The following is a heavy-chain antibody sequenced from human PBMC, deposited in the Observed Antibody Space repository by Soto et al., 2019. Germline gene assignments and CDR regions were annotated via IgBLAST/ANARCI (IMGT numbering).Heavy chain of an antibody. CDR3: ATAPTNFFGSGSHLDY. J-gene: IGHJ4*02. Sequence: EVHLVESGGGLVKPGGSLRLSCAASGFTFTDYTMHWVRQAPGKGLEWVSSITSRGTFIYYADSVKGRFTISSDNPKNSLFLQISSLIAEDTAVYYCATAPTNFFGSGSHLDYWGQGTLVTVSP. CDR1: GFTFTDYT. V-gene: IGHV3-21*01. CDR2: ITSRGTFI. D-gene: IGHD3-10*01.